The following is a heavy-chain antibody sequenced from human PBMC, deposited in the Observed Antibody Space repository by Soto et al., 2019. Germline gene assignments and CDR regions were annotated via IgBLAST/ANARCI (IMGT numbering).Heavy chain of an antibody. CDR2: VTTYNTNT. J-gene: IGHJ4*02. Sequence: ASVKVSCKTSGYTFSDYGLAWLRQTPGQRPEWMGWVTTYNTNTNYAQKFQGRVTMTTDTSTTTTSMELRSLRSDDTAVYYCARELNTDSSAYYSFAYWGQGTLVTVSS. CDR3: ARELNTDSSAYYSFAY. V-gene: IGHV1-18*01. D-gene: IGHD3-22*01. CDR1: GYTFSDYG.